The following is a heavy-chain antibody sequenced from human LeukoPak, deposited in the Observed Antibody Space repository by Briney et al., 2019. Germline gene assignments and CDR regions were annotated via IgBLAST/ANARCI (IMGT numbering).Heavy chain of an antibody. CDR1: GYTFTSYG. CDR3: ARDWGSIKVITDY. CDR2: ISSNSDNT. D-gene: IGHD3-16*01. Sequence: ASVNVSCKATGYTFTSYGISWVRQAPGQGLEWMGWISSNSDNTNYAQKLQGRVTMTTDTATSTAYTELRSLRSDDTAVYYCARDWGSIKVITDYWGQGTLVTVSS. V-gene: IGHV1-18*01. J-gene: IGHJ4*02.